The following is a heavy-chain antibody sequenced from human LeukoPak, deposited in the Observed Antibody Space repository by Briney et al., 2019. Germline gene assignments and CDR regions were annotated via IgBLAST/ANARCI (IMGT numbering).Heavy chain of an antibody. V-gene: IGHV3-43*01. J-gene: IGHJ4*02. Sequence: GGSLRLSCAASGFTFDRFTIHWVRQTPGKCLEWVSLINRRGHTFYADSVKGRFTISRDNSRNSVFLQMNSLRPEDTALYHCAKEVDCPSDCLFFHSWGQGTLVTVSS. CDR1: GFTFDRFT. CDR3: AKEVDCPSDCLFFHS. CDR2: INRRGHT. D-gene: IGHD2-21*02.